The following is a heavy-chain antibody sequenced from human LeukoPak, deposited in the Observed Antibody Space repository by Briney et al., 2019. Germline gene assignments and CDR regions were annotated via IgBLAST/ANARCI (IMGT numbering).Heavy chain of an antibody. D-gene: IGHD4-17*01. CDR1: GGSISSYY. J-gene: IGHJ2*01. Sequence: SETLSLTCIVSGGSISSYYWSWIRQPPGKGLEWIGYIYNSGSTNYNPSLESRITISVDTSKNQFSLKLSSVTAADTAVYYCARGLGDYVEDWYFALWGRGTLVTVSS. CDR2: IYNSGST. CDR3: ARGLGDYVEDWYFAL. V-gene: IGHV4-59*01.